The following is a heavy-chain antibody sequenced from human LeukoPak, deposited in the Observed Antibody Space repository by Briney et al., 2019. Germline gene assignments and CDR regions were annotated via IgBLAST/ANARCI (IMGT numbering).Heavy chain of an antibody. Sequence: PGGSLRLSCAASGFTFSSYAMSWVRQAPGKGLEWISRINGDESTTDYADSVKGRFTISRDNAKNTLYLQMNTLGAEDTALYYCARGFRWGFDYWGQGILVTVSS. D-gene: IGHD4-23*01. CDR1: GFTFSSYA. V-gene: IGHV3-74*01. CDR3: ARGFRWGFDY. CDR2: INGDESTT. J-gene: IGHJ4*02.